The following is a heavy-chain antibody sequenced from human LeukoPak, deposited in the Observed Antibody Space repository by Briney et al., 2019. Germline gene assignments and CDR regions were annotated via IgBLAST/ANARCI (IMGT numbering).Heavy chain of an antibody. V-gene: IGHV1-18*01. CDR3: ARDILGSSLTLMDY. CDR2: ISAYNGNT. CDR1: GYTFTSYG. J-gene: IGHJ4*02. Sequence: ASVKVSCKASGYTFTSYGISWVRQSPGQGLEWMGWISAYNGNTNYAQKLQGRVTMTTDTSTSTAYMELRSLRSDDTAVYYCARDILGSSLTLMDYWGQGTLVTVSS. D-gene: IGHD2-2*01.